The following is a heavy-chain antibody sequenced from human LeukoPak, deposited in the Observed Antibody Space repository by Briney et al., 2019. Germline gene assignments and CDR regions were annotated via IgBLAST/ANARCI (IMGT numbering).Heavy chain of an antibody. CDR2: INSDESSI. CDR3: AGRVTGYSSGYVY. CDR1: KFTFSSYW. J-gene: IGHJ4*02. D-gene: IGHD5-18*01. Sequence: GGSLRLSCVASKFTFSSYWMSWVRQSPGKGLVWVSRINSDESSISYADSVKGRFTISRDNSENTVYLQMNNLRAEDTAVYYCAGRVTGYSSGYVYWGQGTLVTVSS. V-gene: IGHV3-74*01.